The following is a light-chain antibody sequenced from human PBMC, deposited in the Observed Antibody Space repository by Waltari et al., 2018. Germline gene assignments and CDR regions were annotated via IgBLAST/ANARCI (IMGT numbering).Light chain of an antibody. CDR3: QKSSSTPPWT. CDR1: QSISIY. CDR2: AAS. V-gene: IGKV1-39*01. Sequence: DIQMTQSPSSLSASVGDGVTITCRASQSISIYLNWYQQKPGKAPKLVIYAASTLHSGVPSRFSGSGSGTEFTLTISSLQPEDVATYYCQKSSSTPPWTFGQGTKVEIK. J-gene: IGKJ1*01.